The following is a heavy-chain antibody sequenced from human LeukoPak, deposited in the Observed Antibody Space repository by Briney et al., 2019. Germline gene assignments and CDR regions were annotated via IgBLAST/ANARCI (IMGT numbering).Heavy chain of an antibody. Sequence: ASVKVSCKASGGTFSSYAISWVRQAPGQGLEWMGGINPNSGGTNYAQKFQGRVTMTRDTSISTAYMELSRLRSDDTAVYYCARDVRYCSGGTCYFYYYYMDVWGKGTTVTVSS. J-gene: IGHJ6*03. CDR1: GGTFSSYA. D-gene: IGHD2-15*01. V-gene: IGHV1-2*02. CDR2: INPNSGGT. CDR3: ARDVRYCSGGTCYFYYYYMDV.